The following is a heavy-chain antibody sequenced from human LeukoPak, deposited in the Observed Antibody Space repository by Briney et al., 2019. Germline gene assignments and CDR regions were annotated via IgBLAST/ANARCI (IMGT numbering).Heavy chain of an antibody. J-gene: IGHJ4*02. D-gene: IGHD2-2*01. V-gene: IGHV3-23*01. CDR1: GFTFSSYA. Sequence: GGSLRLSCAASGFTFSSYALSWVRQAPGKGQEWVSGITDSGTGTYYADSVKGRLTISRDNSKNTVYLQMSSLRAEDTAVYYCAKATRYCTSTSCPWDYWGQGTLVTVSS. CDR2: ITDSGTGT. CDR3: AKATRYCTSTSCPWDY.